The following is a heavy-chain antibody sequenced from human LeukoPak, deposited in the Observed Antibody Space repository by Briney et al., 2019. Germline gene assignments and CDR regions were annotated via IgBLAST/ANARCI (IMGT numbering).Heavy chain of an antibody. CDR1: GFTFSDYY. Sequence: GGSLRLSCAASGFTFSDYYMSWIRQAPGKGLEWVSYISSSGSTIYYADSVKGRFTISRDNAKNSLYLQMNSLRAEDTAVYYCARENVGDSSGWYRASKDNAFDIWGQGTMVTVSS. D-gene: IGHD6-19*01. CDR2: ISSSGSTI. V-gene: IGHV3-11*01. J-gene: IGHJ3*02. CDR3: ARENVGDSSGWYRASKDNAFDI.